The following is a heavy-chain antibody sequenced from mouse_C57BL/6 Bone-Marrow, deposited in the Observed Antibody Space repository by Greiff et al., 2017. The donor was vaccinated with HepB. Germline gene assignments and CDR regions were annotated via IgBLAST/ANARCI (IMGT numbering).Heavy chain of an antibody. J-gene: IGHJ2*01. V-gene: IGHV5-16*01. D-gene: IGHD3-2*02. CDR1: GFTFSDYY. Sequence: EVQLVESEGGLVQPGSSMKLSCTASGFTFSDYYMAWVRQVPEKGLEWVANINSDGRSTYYLDSLKSRSIFSRDNAANIPYLQMSSLKSEDTATYCGARGGENEATPFDDWGQGTTLTVSS. CDR3: ARGGENEATPFDD. CDR2: INSDGRST.